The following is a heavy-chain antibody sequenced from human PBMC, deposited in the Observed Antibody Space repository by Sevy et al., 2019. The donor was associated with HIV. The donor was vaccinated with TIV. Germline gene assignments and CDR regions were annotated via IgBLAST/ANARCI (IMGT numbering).Heavy chain of an antibody. CDR3: ARDQYYDILTGLYAIDV. V-gene: IGHV4-61*01. D-gene: IGHD3-9*01. CDR2: VFYFGST. Sequence: SETLSLTCSVSAMSVSSTNDYWTWIRQPPGKGLEWIGHVFYFGSTNYNPPLKSRVTISLDTSKRQFSLKLTSVTAADTAVYYCARDQYYDILTGLYAIDVWGQGTTVTVSS. CDR1: AMSVSSTNDY. J-gene: IGHJ6*02.